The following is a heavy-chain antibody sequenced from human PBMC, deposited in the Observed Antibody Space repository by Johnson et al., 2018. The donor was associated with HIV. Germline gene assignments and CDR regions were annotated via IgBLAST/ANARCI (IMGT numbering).Heavy chain of an antibody. CDR2: ISGSGGST. Sequence: VQLVESGGGLVQPGGSLRLSCAASGFTFSSYAMHWVRRPPGKGLEWVSAISGSGGSTYYADSVKGRFTISRDNSKNTLYLQMNSLRAEDTALYYCARVVVVIAIGGTDAFDIWGQGTMVTVSS. J-gene: IGHJ3*02. D-gene: IGHD2-21*01. CDR1: GFTFSSYA. V-gene: IGHV3-23*04. CDR3: ARVVVVIAIGGTDAFDI.